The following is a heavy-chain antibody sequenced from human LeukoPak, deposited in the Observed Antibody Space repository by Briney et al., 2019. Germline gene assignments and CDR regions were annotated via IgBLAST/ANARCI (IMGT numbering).Heavy chain of an antibody. CDR1: KFTFGDYG. V-gene: IGHV3-48*02. Sequence: GGSLRLSCIASKFTFGDYGMNWVRQAPGKGLEWVSFISSSGNTIYFTDSVKGRFTISRDNAKNSVNLQMSSLREEDTAVYYCVRDWGNDREFDYWGQGTLVTVSS. J-gene: IGHJ4*02. CDR2: ISSSGNTI. D-gene: IGHD3-16*02. CDR3: VRDWGNDREFDY.